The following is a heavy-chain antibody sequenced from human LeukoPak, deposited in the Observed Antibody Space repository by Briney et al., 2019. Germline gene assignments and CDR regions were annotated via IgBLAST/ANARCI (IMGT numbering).Heavy chain of an antibody. Sequence: SETLSLTCTVSGGSISSYYWSWIRQPPGKGLEWIGYIYYSGSTNYNPSLKSRVTISVDTSKNQFSLKLSSVTTADTAVYYCARVGNWFDPWGQGTLVTVSS. V-gene: IGHV4-59*01. CDR3: ARVGNWFDP. J-gene: IGHJ5*02. CDR2: IYYSGST. CDR1: GGSISSYY.